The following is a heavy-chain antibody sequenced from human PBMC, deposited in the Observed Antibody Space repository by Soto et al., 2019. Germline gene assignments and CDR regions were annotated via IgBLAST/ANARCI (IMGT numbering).Heavy chain of an antibody. CDR3: AHRPYCDYPIDY. Sequence: QITLKESGPTLVKPTQTLTLTCTFSGFSLNTSGVGVGWIRQPPGKALEWLALIYWDDDKRYSPSLKSRPTIXTXXSKHQVVLTMTNMDPVDTGTYYCAHRPYCDYPIDYWGQGTLVTVSS. V-gene: IGHV2-5*02. CDR2: IYWDDDK. J-gene: IGHJ4*02. D-gene: IGHD4-17*01. CDR1: GFSLNTSGVG.